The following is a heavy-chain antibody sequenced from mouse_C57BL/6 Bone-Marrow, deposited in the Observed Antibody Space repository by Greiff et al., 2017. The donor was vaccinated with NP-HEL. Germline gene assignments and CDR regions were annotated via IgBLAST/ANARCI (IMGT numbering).Heavy chain of an antibody. D-gene: IGHD1-1*01. J-gene: IGHJ4*01. Sequence: EVKVEESGGGLVQPGGSMKLSCAASGFTFSDAWMDWVRQSPEQGLEWVAEIRNKANNHATYYAEHVKGRFTISREETKSSVYLQMNSLIAEDTGIYYCTRIPITTVVATQGDYWGQGTSVTVSS. CDR2: IRNKANNHAT. CDR1: GFTFSDAW. V-gene: IGHV6-6*01. CDR3: TRIPITTVVATQGDY.